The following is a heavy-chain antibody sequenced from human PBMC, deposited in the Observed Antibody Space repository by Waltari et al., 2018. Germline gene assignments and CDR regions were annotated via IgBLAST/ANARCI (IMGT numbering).Heavy chain of an antibody. CDR1: GYSFTSYW. V-gene: IGHV5-10-1*03. Sequence: EVQLVQSGAEVKKPGESLRISCKGSGYSFTSYWISWVRQMPGKGLEWMGRIDPSDSYTNYSPSFQGHVTISADKSISTAYLQWSSLKASDTAMYYCARLVDMGRFISGVSNAFDIWGQGTMVTVSS. CDR2: IDPSDSYT. D-gene: IGHD3-10*01. J-gene: IGHJ3*02. CDR3: ARLVDMGRFISGVSNAFDI.